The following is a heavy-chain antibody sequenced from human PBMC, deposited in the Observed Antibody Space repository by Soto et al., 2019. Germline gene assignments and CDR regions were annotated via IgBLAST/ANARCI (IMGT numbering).Heavy chain of an antibody. V-gene: IGHV1-8*01. CDR1: GHTFTSYD. Sequence: ASVKVSCKASGHTFTSYDINWVRQAPGQGLEWLGWMDPNSGSTGYAQNFQGRVTMTRNISINTAHMELSSLRSEDTAVYYCARERKFDFWRKGLDVWGQGTTVTVSS. CDR2: MDPNSGST. J-gene: IGHJ6*02. D-gene: IGHD3-3*01. CDR3: ARERKFDFWRKGLDV.